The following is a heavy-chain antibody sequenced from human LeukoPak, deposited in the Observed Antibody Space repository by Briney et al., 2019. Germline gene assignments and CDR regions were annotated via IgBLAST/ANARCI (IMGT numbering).Heavy chain of an antibody. CDR3: ARGRRGCSSTSCYPNWFDP. CDR1: GGSFSGYY. J-gene: IGHJ5*02. D-gene: IGHD2-2*01. CDR2: INHSGST. V-gene: IGHV4-34*01. Sequence: SETLSLTCAVYGGSFSGYYWSWIRQPPGKGLEWIGEINHSGSTNYNPSLKSRVTISVDTSKNQFSLKLSSVTAADTAVYYCARGRRGCSSTSCYPNWFDPWGQGTLVTVSS.